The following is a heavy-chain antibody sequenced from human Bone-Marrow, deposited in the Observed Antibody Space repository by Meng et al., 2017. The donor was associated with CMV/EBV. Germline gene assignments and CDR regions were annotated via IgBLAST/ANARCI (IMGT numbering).Heavy chain of an antibody. CDR1: GSVSSGSYY. CDR3: ARSTAIDRVRVYAFDI. V-gene: IGHV4-61*01. Sequence: GSVSSGSYYWSWIRQPPGKGLEWIGYIYYSGSTNYNPSLKSRVTISVDTSKNQFSLKLSSVTAADTAVYYCARSTAIDRVRVYAFDIWGQGTMVTVSS. J-gene: IGHJ3*02. D-gene: IGHD5-18*01. CDR2: IYYSGST.